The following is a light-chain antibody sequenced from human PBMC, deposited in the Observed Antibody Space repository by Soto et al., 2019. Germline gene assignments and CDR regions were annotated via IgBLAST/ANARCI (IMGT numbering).Light chain of an antibody. V-gene: IGKV3-15*01. Sequence: EIVMTQSPVTLSVSPGERATLSCRASQSVSSNLAWYQQKPGQAPRLLIYGASTRATGIPARFSGSGSGTEFTLTISSLQSEDFAVYYCQQYNNWPPSWTFGQGTKVXI. J-gene: IGKJ1*01. CDR3: QQYNNWPPSWT. CDR2: GAS. CDR1: QSVSSN.